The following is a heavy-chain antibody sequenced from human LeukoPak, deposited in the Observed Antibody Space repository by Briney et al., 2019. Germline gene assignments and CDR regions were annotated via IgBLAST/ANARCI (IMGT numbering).Heavy chain of an antibody. J-gene: IGHJ6*02. Sequence: ASVKVSCKASGYTFTGYYMHWVRQAPGQGLEWMGWINPNSGGTNYAQKFQGRATMTRDTSISTAYMELSRLRSDDTAVYYCARATTVTTLEYYYGMDVWGQGTTVTVSS. CDR2: INPNSGGT. CDR1: GYTFTGYY. CDR3: ARATTVTTLEYYYGMDV. D-gene: IGHD4-17*01. V-gene: IGHV1-2*02.